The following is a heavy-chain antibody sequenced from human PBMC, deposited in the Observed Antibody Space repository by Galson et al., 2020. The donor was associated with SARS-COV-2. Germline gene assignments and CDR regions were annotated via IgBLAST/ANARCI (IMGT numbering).Heavy chain of an antibody. D-gene: IGHD3-3*01. CDR2: IYSSGSA. CDR1: GASVTGTTYY. V-gene: IGHV4-61*09. CDR3: AGYDFWSASYS. J-gene: IGHJ4*02. Sequence: SETLSLTCTVSGASVTGTTYYWNWIRQPAGKGLEWIGHIYSSGSANYNPSLKSRATISVNTSKSHFSLKLSSVTAADTAVYYCAGYDFWSASYSWGQGTLVTVSS.